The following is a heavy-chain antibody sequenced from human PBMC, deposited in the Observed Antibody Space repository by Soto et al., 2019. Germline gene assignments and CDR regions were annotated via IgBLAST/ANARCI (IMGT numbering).Heavy chain of an antibody. V-gene: IGHV5-10-1*01. CDR3: GRDFGSGHADV. CDR1: DEIFNTYW. CDR2: IDPGDSYT. D-gene: IGHD1-26*01. J-gene: IGHJ1*01. Sequence: GESLKISCQTSDEIFNTYWITWVRQMPGRGLEWVGRIDPGDSYTTYNPSLKGHVILSVDKSMNTAYVQWTSLRASDTAMYFCGRDFGSGHADVWGQGTLVTVSS.